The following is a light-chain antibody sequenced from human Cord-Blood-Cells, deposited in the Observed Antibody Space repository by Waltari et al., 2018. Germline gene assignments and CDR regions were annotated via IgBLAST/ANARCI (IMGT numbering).Light chain of an antibody. J-gene: IGLJ2*01. CDR1: SSDVGGYNY. CDR2: DVS. V-gene: IGLV2-14*01. Sequence: QSALTQPASVSGSPGQSLTISYPVTSSDVGGYNYVPWYHQHPGKAPKLMLYDVSTRPSVVSNRFSGSKSGNTASLTISGLQAEDEADYYCSSYTSSSVVFGGGTKLTVL. CDR3: SSYTSSSVV.